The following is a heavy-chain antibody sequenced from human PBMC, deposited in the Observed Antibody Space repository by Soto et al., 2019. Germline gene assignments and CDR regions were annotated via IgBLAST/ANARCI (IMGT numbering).Heavy chain of an antibody. CDR1: GGSFSGYY. J-gene: IGHJ5*02. V-gene: IGHV4-34*01. CDR2: INHSGST. CDR3: ARAPFVLRFLEWSNWFDP. D-gene: IGHD3-3*01. Sequence: SETLSLTCAVYGGSFSGYYWSWIRQPPGKGLEWIGEINHSGSTNYNPSLKSRVTISVDTSKNQFSLKLSSVTAADTAVYYCARAPFVLRFLEWSNWFDPWGQGTLVTVSS.